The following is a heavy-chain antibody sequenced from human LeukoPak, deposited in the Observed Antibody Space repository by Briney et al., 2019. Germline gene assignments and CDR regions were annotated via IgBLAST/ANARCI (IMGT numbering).Heavy chain of an antibody. D-gene: IGHD3-9*01. Sequence: PSETLSLTCTVSGGSISSGGYYWSWIRQHPGKGLEWIGYIYYGGSTYYNPSLKSRVTISVDTSKNQFSLKLSSVTAADTAVYYCARGPYYDILTGYRALDYWGQGTLVTVSS. CDR1: GGSISSGGYY. CDR3: ARGPYYDILTGYRALDY. J-gene: IGHJ4*02. CDR2: IYYGGST. V-gene: IGHV4-31*03.